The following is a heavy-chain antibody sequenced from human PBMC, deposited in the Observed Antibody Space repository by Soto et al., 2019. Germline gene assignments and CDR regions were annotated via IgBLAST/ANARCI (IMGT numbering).Heavy chain of an antibody. CDR1: GFSFRDYD. V-gene: IGHV3-13*05. CDR2: LGAARDP. D-gene: IGHD3-3*01. J-gene: IGHJ6*02. Sequence: EVQLVESGGGSVQPGESLRLSCAASGFSFRDYDMHWVRQRKGKGLEWVSALGAARDPYYVGSVKGRFSVSRDNAQNSLFLQMNNLIVDSTVVYLCARSYLGGLPRRVDYYYAMDVWGRGTTVTFS. CDR3: ARSYLGGLPRRVDYYYAMDV.